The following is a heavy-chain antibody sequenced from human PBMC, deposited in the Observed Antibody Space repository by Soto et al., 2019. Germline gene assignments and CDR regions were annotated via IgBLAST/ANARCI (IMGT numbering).Heavy chain of an antibody. Sequence: QVQLVQSGAEVTKPGSSVKVSCKASRDTFSKYAFNWVRQAPGQGLEWMGWIIPIFDSRNYAEKFQGRVTITADESTSTAYMELRSLRFEDTAVYYCARGETYLGVWGQGTTVTVSS. CDR1: RDTFSKYA. J-gene: IGHJ6*02. CDR3: ARGETYLGV. D-gene: IGHD3-16*01. V-gene: IGHV1-69*01. CDR2: IIPIFDSR.